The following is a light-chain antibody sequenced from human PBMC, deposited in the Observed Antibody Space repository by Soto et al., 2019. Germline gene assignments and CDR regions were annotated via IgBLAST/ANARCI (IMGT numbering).Light chain of an antibody. CDR3: SSYTSISTRV. CDR1: SSDVGFYNF. Sequence: QSALTQPASVSGSPGQSITISCTGTSSDVGFYNFVSWYQQHPGKGPKLIIYEVTKRPSGISNRFSGSKSGNTASLTISGLQAEDEADYYCSSYTSISTRVFGTGTMVTVL. J-gene: IGLJ1*01. CDR2: EVT. V-gene: IGLV2-14*03.